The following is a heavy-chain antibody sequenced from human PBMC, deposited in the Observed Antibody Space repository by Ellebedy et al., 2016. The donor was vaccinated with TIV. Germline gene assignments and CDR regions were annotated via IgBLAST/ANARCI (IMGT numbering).Heavy chain of an antibody. CDR3: AKGSVWDLLLTCFDY. CDR1: GFTFSDYA. Sequence: PGGSLRLSCAASGFTFSDYAMTWVRQAPGQGLEWVSVISGGATTTIYADSVKGRFTISRDNSKNSLYLQMNSLGAEDTAVYYCAKGSVWDLLLTCFDYWGQGTVVTVSS. D-gene: IGHD1-26*01. CDR2: ISGGATTT. J-gene: IGHJ4*02. V-gene: IGHV3-23*01.